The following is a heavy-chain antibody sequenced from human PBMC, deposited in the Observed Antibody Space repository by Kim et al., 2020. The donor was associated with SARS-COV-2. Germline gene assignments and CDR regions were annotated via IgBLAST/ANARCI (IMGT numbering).Heavy chain of an antibody. D-gene: IGHD3-10*01. Sequence: DSRKSRFTISRDNSKNRLYLQMNSLTAEDTAVYYCARLASGGSGSYTIDYWGQGTLVTVSS. J-gene: IGHJ4*02. V-gene: IGHV3-30*07. CDR3: ARLASGGSGSYTIDY.